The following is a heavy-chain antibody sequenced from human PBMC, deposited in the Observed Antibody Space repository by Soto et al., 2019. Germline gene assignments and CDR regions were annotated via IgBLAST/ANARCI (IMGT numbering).Heavy chain of an antibody. Sequence: PGESLKISCKGSGYSFTDYWIGWVRQMPGKGLEWMGIIYPGDSDTRYSPSFQGQVTISADKSINTAYLQWSSLKASDTAMYYCVRHQLVGATKNPYDIWSRGTMVTVSS. CDR3: VRHQLVGATKNPYDI. V-gene: IGHV5-51*01. J-gene: IGHJ3*02. D-gene: IGHD1-26*01. CDR1: GYSFTDYW. CDR2: IYPGDSDT.